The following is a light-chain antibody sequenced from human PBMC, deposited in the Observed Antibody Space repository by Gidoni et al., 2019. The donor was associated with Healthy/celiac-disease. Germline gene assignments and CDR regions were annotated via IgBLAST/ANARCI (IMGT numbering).Light chain of an antibody. Sequence: IQMTQSLSSLSASVGDRVTITCRASQSISRYFNWYQQKPGKAPKLLIYAASSLQRGVPSRFSGSGSGTDFTLTISSLQPEDFATYYCQQSYSTLYTFGQGTKLEIK. CDR1: QSISRY. V-gene: IGKV1-39*01. CDR3: QQSYSTLYT. J-gene: IGKJ2*01. CDR2: AAS.